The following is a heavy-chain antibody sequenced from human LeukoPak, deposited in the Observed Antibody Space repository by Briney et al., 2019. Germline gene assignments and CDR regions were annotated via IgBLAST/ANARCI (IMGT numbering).Heavy chain of an antibody. D-gene: IGHD1-1*01. CDR1: GFTFSSNY. J-gene: IGHJ4*02. Sequence: GGSLRLSCAASGFTFSSNYMNWVRQAPGKGLEWVSVIYSGGSTYYADSVKGRFAISSDNSKNTLYLQMNSLRAEDTAVYYCASGSRRVQPFDYWVQARLVSVCS. CDR2: IYSGGST. CDR3: ASGSRRVQPFDY. V-gene: IGHV3-53*01.